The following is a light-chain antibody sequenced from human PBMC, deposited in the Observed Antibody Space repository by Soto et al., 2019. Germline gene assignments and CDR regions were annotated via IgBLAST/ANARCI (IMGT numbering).Light chain of an antibody. J-gene: IGLJ1*01. Sequence: QSALTQPASVSGSPGQSITISCTGTSSDVGGYNYVSWYQQHPGKAPKLMIYEVSNRPSGVSNRFSGSKSGNTASLTISGLQAEDEADYYCSSYTISSIDHVFGTGTKLTVL. V-gene: IGLV2-14*01. CDR3: SSYTISSIDHV. CDR2: EVS. CDR1: SSDVGGYNY.